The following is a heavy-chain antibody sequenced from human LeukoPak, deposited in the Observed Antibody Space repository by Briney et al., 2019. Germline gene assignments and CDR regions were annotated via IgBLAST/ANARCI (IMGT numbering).Heavy chain of an antibody. V-gene: IGHV4-4*09. D-gene: IGHD3-9*01. CDR3: GRRNYDILTGYWIFFDY. Sequence: SETLSLTCTVSGGSISSYYWSWIRQPPGKGLEWIGYIYTSGSTNYNPSLKSRVTISVDTSKNQFSLKLSSVTAADTAVYYWGRRNYDILTGYWIFFDYWGQGTLVTVSS. CDR1: GGSISSYY. CDR2: IYTSGST. J-gene: IGHJ4*02.